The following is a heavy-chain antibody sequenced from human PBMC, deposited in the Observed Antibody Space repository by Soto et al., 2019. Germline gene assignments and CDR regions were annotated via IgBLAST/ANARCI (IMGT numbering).Heavy chain of an antibody. CDR1: GFTFSSYA. CDR2: ISYDGSNK. D-gene: IGHD3-10*01. Sequence: QVQLVESGGGVVQPGRSLRLSCAASGFTFSSYAMHWVRQAPGKGLEWVAVISYDGSNKYYADSVKGRFTISRDNSKNTLYLQMNSLRAEDTAVYYCARVGELSGLGFDYYYGMDVWGQGTTVTVSS. CDR3: ARVGELSGLGFDYYYGMDV. V-gene: IGHV3-30-3*01. J-gene: IGHJ6*02.